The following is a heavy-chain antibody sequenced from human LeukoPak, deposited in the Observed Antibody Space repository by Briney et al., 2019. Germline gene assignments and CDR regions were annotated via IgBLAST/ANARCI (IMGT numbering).Heavy chain of an antibody. Sequence: GGSLRLSCAASGFTFSSYAMSWVRQAPGKGLEWVSAISGSGGSTYYADSVKGRFTISRDNSKNTLYLQMNSLRAEDTAVYYCAKQIPLVSGDHRGYYFDYWGQGALVTVSS. V-gene: IGHV3-23*01. CDR3: AKQIPLVSGDHRGYYFDY. CDR1: GFTFSSYA. CDR2: ISGSGGST. J-gene: IGHJ4*02. D-gene: IGHD7-27*01.